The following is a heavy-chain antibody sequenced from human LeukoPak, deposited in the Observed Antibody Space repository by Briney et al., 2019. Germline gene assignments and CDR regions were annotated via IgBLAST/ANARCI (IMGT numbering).Heavy chain of an antibody. D-gene: IGHD3-10*01. CDR1: GYTFTGYY. CDR2: INPNSGGT. CDR3: ARVVLWFGELSSAWALDL. J-gene: IGHJ2*01. Sequence: GASVKVSCKASGYTFTGYYMHWVRQATGQGLEWMGWINPNSGGTNYAQKFQGRVTMTRDTSISTAYMELSRLRSDDTAVYYCARVVLWFGELSSAWALDLWGRGTLVTVSS. V-gene: IGHV1-2*02.